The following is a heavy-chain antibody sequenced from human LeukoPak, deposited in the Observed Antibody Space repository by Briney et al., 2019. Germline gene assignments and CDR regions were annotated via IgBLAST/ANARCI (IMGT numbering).Heavy chain of an antibody. Sequence: ASVKVSCKASGYAFTGYYMHWVRQAPGQGLEWMGWINPNSGGTNYAQKFQGRVTMTRDTSISTAYMELSRLRSDDTAVYYCARGSRGGVILIYLYYFDYWGQGTLVTVSS. CDR1: GYAFTGYY. D-gene: IGHD3-16*01. V-gene: IGHV1-2*02. CDR3: ARGSRGGVILIYLYYFDY. CDR2: INPNSGGT. J-gene: IGHJ4*02.